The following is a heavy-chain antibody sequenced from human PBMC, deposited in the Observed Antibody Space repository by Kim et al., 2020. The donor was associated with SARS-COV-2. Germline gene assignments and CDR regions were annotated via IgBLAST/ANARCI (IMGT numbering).Heavy chain of an antibody. J-gene: IGHJ6*02. V-gene: IGHV4-4*07. Sequence: SETLSLTCTVSGGSISSYYWSWIRQPAGKGLEWIGRIYTSGSTNYNPSLKSRVTMSVDTSKNQFSLKLSSVTAADTAVYYCAREATGGLLWFGELADYYYYGMDVWGQGTTVTVSS. CDR3: AREATGGLLWFGELADYYYYGMDV. D-gene: IGHD3-10*01. CDR1: GGSISSYY. CDR2: IYTSGST.